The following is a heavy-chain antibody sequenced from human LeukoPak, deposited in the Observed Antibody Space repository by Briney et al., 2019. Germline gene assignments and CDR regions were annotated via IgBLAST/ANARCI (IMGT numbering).Heavy chain of an antibody. CDR3: ARRDYYGSGSPDY. Sequence: GGSLRLSCAASGFTFSNGRMSWVRQAPGKGLEWVSGINWNGGSTGYADSVKGRFTISRDNAKNSLYLQMNSLRAEDTALYYCARRDYYGSGSPDYWGQGTLVTVSS. D-gene: IGHD3-10*01. CDR2: INWNGGST. CDR1: GFTFSNGR. V-gene: IGHV3-20*04. J-gene: IGHJ4*02.